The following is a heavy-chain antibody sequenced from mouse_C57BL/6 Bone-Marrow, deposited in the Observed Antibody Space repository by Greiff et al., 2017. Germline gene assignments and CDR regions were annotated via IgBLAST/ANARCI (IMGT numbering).Heavy chain of an antibody. CDR1: GYTFTSYD. J-gene: IGHJ1*03. V-gene: IGHV1-85*01. D-gene: IGHD1-1*01. CDR2: IYPRDGST. Sequence: QVQLKESGPELVKPGASVKLSCKASGYTFTSYDINWVKQRPGQGLEWIGWIYPRDGSTKYNEKFKGKATLTVDTSSSTAYMELHSLTSEYSAVYFCARVEVDGSSGDWYFDGWGTGTTVTVSA. CDR3: ARVEVDGSSGDWYFDG.